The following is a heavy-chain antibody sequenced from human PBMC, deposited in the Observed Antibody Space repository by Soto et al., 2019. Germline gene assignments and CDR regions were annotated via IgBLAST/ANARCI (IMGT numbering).Heavy chain of an antibody. CDR2: TSSSSSTI. CDR1: GFTFSSYS. D-gene: IGHD3-22*01. J-gene: IGHJ3*02. Sequence: GGSLRLSCAASGFTFSSYSMNWVRQAPGKGLEWVSYTSSSSSTIYYADSVKGRFTISRDNAKNSLYLQMNSLRDEDTAVYYCARDPYYYDSSGYFGDAFDIWGQGTMVTVSS. CDR3: ARDPYYYDSSGYFGDAFDI. V-gene: IGHV3-48*02.